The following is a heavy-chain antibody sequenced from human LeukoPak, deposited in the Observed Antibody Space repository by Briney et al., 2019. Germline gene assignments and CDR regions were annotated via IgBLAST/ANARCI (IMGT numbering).Heavy chain of an antibody. Sequence: GGSLRLSCETSGFNFSTNGMHWVSQDPGKGLEWVSFIRFDGTKTFYGDSVRGRFTISRDNPKNTLYLQLSSLRGDDTAVYYCARDFDDVNGNYYYIPDYWGQGTLVTVSS. CDR2: IRFDGTKT. J-gene: IGHJ4*02. CDR1: GFNFSTNG. D-gene: IGHD3-10*01. CDR3: ARDFDDVNGNYYYIPDY. V-gene: IGHV3-30*02.